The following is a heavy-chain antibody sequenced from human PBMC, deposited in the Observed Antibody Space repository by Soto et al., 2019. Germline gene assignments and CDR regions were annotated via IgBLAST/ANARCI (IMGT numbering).Heavy chain of an antibody. V-gene: IGHV4-31*03. Sequence: PSETLSLTCTVSGGSISSGGYYWSWIRQHPGKGLEWIGYIYYSGSTYYNPSLKSRVTISVDTSKNQFSLKLSSVTAADTAVYYCAREAFDILTGQPRGSGWFDPWGQAPLVTVSS. D-gene: IGHD3-9*01. CDR3: AREAFDILTGQPRGSGWFDP. CDR1: GGSISSGGYY. J-gene: IGHJ5*02. CDR2: IYYSGST.